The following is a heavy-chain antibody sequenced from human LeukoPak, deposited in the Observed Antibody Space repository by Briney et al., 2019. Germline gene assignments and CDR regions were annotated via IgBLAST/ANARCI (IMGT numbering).Heavy chain of an antibody. J-gene: IGHJ3*02. CDR3: ARVGYYDSSGYGGAFDI. Sequence: GGSLRLSCAASGFTFSSYAMHWVRQAPGKGLEWVAVISHDGSNKYYADSVKGRFTISRDNSKNTLYPQMNSLRAEDTAVYYCARVGYYDSSGYGGAFDIWGQGTMVTVSS. V-gene: IGHV3-30-3*01. D-gene: IGHD3-22*01. CDR1: GFTFSSYA. CDR2: ISHDGSNK.